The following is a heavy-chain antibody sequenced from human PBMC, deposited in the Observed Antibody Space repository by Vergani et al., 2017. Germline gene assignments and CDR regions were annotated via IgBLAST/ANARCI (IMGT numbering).Heavy chain of an antibody. J-gene: IGHJ4*02. D-gene: IGHD1-26*01. CDR3: AKLRYSGSYFDY. V-gene: IGHV3-23*01. CDR1: GFTFSSYA. CDR2: ISGSGGST. Sequence: EVQLLESGGGLVQPGGSLRLSCAASGFTFSSYAMSWVRQAPGKGLEWVSAISGSGGSTYYADSVKGRFTISRDNSKNKLYLQMNSLRAEDTAVYYCAKLRYSGSYFDYWGQGTLVTVSS.